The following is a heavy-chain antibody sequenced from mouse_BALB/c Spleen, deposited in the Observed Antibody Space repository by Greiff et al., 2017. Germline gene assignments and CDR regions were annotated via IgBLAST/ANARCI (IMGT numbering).Heavy chain of an antibody. CDR2: ISDGGSYT. V-gene: IGHV5-4*02. CDR3: ARDEDGNYV. CDR1: GFTFSDYY. J-gene: IGHJ3*01. D-gene: IGHD2-1*01. Sequence: EVKVVESGGGLVKPGGSLKLSCAASGFTFSDYYMYWVRQPPEKRLEWVATISDGGSYTYYPDSVKGRFTISRDNAKNNLYLQMSSLKSEDTAMYYCARDEDGNYVWGQGTLVTVSA.